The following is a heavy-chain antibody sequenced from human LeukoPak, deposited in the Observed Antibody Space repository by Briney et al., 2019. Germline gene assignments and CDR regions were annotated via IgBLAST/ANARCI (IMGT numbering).Heavy chain of an antibody. CDR1: GYSFTSYW. D-gene: IGHD3-10*01. CDR2: IYPGDSDT. J-gene: IGHJ4*02. V-gene: IGHV5-51*01. Sequence: GESLKISCKGSGYSFTSYWIGWVRQMPGKGLEWMGIIYPGDSDTRYSPSFQGQVTISADKSISTAYLQWSSLKASDTAMYHCARRQYYGSGSYYKWYYFDYWGQGTLVTVSS. CDR3: ARRQYYGSGSYYKWYYFDY.